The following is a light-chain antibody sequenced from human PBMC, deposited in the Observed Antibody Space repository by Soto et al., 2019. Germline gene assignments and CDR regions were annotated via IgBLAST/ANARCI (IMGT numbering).Light chain of an antibody. CDR2: DAS. CDR1: QSVSSY. CDR3: QQRRNWPLT. V-gene: IGKV3-11*01. Sequence: EIVLTQSPATLSLSPGERATLSCRASQSVSSYLAWYQQKPGQAPRLLIYDASNRATGIPARFSGSGSGTDFTLTISSLEPEDFAVYYCQQRRNWPLTFGPGTKVAIK. J-gene: IGKJ3*01.